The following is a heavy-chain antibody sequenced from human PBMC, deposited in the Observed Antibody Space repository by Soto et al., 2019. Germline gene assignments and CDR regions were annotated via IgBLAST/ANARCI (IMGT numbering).Heavy chain of an antibody. J-gene: IGHJ6*02. CDR2: ISSSGSYT. CDR1: GFKCSDYH. D-gene: IGHD3-3*01. Sequence: QVQLVQSGGGLVKPGGSLRLSCAASGFKCSDYHMSWIRQAQGKGLEWISYISSSGSYTTYTDSVKGRFTISRDNARSSLYLQMDSLRGEDTAVYYCACVAPTIFGAQFHHNLVDVWGQGTTVTVAS. CDR3: ACVAPTIFGAQFHHNLVDV. V-gene: IGHV3-11*06.